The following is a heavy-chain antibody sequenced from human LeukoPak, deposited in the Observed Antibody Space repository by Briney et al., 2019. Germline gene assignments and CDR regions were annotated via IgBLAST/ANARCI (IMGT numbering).Heavy chain of an antibody. CDR1: GFTVTSNY. V-gene: IGHV3-66*01. CDR2: IYSGGSGGST. CDR3: ARGITVAGFDY. J-gene: IGHJ4*02. Sequence: GGSLRLSCAASGFTVTSNYMSWVRQAPGKGLEWVSVIYSGGSGGSTYYADSVKGRSTISRDNSKNTLYLQMNSLRAEDTAVYYCARGITVAGFDYWGQGTLVTVSS. D-gene: IGHD6-19*01.